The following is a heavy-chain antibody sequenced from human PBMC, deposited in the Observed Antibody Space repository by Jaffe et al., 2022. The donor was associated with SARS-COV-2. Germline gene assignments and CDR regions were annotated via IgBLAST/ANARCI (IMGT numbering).Heavy chain of an antibody. V-gene: IGHV1-18*01. J-gene: IGHJ5*02. CDR2: ISGYNAKT. CDR3: ARDWVTMTSRFDP. CDR1: GYTFTNFG. Sequence: QVQLVQSGDEVKKPGASVKVSCKASGYTFTNFGFSWVRQAPGQGLEWMGWISGYNAKTKYAQKFQGRVTLTTDTSTSTAYMELRSLRSDDTAVYFCARDWVTMTSRFDPWGQGTLVTVSS. D-gene: IGHD3-22*01.